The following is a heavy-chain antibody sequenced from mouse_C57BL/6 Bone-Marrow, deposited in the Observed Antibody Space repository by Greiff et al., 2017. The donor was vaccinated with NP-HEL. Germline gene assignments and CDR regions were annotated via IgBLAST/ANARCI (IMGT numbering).Heavy chain of an antibody. CDR2: INPSDSDT. CDR3: AINDGYYFSYFDY. J-gene: IGHJ2*01. D-gene: IGHD2-3*01. Sequence: QVQLQQPGAELVKPGASVKVSCKASGYTFTSYWMHWVKQRPGQGLEWIGRINPSDSDTNYNQKFKGKATLTVDKSSSTAYMQISSLTSEDSAVYYCAINDGYYFSYFDYWGQGTTLTVSS. V-gene: IGHV1-74*01. CDR1: GYTFTSYW.